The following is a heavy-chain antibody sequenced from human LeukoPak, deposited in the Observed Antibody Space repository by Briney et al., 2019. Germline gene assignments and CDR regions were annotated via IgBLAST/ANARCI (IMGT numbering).Heavy chain of an antibody. V-gene: IGHV1-46*01. Sequence: ASVKASCKASGYTFTSYYMHWVRQAPGQGLEWMGIINPSGGSTSYAQKFQGRVTMTRDTSTSTVYMELSSLRSEDTAVYYCARAAADYGMDVWGQGTTVTVSS. CDR2: INPSGGST. CDR3: ARAAADYGMDV. J-gene: IGHJ6*02. D-gene: IGHD6-13*01. CDR1: GYTFTSYY.